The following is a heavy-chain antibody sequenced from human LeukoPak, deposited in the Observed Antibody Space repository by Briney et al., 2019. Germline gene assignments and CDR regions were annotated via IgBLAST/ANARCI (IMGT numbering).Heavy chain of an antibody. CDR2: IYTSGST. V-gene: IGHV4-61*02. Sequence: PSETLSLTCTVSAGSISSGSYYWRWIRQPAGKGLEWIGRIYTSGSTNYNPSLKSRVTISVDTSKNQFSLKLSSVTAADTAVYYCARSYCSSTSCYTGGFDYWGQGTLVTVS. CDR3: ARSYCSSTSCYTGGFDY. J-gene: IGHJ4*02. D-gene: IGHD2-2*02. CDR1: AGSISSGSYY.